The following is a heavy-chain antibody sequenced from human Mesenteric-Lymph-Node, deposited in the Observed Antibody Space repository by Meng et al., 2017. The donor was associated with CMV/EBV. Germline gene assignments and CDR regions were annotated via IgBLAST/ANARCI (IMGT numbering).Heavy chain of an antibody. J-gene: IGHJ4*02. CDR3: ARDSGTYCNSPICYTRLPDY. V-gene: IGHV3-21*01. D-gene: IGHD2-2*02. Sequence: GESLKISCEGSGYDFYTYSMSWVRQAPGKGLEWVSSISRSGDYRYYTDSVKGRFIISRDNAKNSLSLQMSGLRVEDTATYCCARDSGTYCNSPICYTRLPDYWGQGTLVTVSS. CDR1: GYDFYTYS. CDR2: ISRSGDYR.